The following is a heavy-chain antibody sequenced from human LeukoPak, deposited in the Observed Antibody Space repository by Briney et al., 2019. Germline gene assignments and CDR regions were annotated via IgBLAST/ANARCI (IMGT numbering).Heavy chain of an antibody. J-gene: IGHJ1*01. CDR2: IYYSGST. CDR3: ARALRPVVPAAIPFAEYFQH. D-gene: IGHD2-2*02. CDR1: GGSISSGDYY. V-gene: IGHV4-30-4*08. Sequence: PSETLSLTCTVSGGSISSGDYYWSWIRQPPGKGLEWIGYIYYSGSTYYNPSLKSRVTISVDTSKNQFSLKLSSVTAADTAVYYCARALRPVVPAAIPFAEYFQHWGQGTLVTVSS.